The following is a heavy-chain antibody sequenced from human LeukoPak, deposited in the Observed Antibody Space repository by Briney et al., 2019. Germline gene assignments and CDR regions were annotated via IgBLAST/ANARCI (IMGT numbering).Heavy chain of an antibody. CDR3: ASRYYYDSSGYYFDY. CDR1: GFTFSSYW. V-gene: IGHV3-7*01. D-gene: IGHD3-22*01. J-gene: IGHJ4*02. Sequence: PGGSLRLSCAASGFTFSSYWMSWVRQAPGKGLEWVANIKQDGSEKYYVDSVKGRFTISRDNAKNSLYLQMNSLRAEDTAVYYCASRYYYDSSGYYFDYWGQGTLVTVSS. CDR2: IKQDGSEK.